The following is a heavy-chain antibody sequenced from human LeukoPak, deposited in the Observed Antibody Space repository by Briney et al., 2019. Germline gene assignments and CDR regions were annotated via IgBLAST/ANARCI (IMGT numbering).Heavy chain of an antibody. CDR1: GGSISSSSYY. J-gene: IGHJ4*02. D-gene: IGHD3-10*01. V-gene: IGHV4-39*07. CDR3: ARGGSGSYLDY. Sequence: SETLSLTCTVSGGSISSSSYYGGWIRQPPGKGLEWIGSIYYSGSTYYNPSLKSRVTISVDRSKNQFSLKLSSVTAAGTAVYYCARGGSGSYLDYWGQGTLVTVSS. CDR2: IYYSGST.